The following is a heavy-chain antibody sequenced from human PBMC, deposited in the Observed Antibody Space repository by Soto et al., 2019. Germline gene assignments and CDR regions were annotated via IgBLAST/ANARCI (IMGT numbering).Heavy chain of an antibody. V-gene: IGHV1-2*04. Sequence: ASVKVSCKASGYTFTGYYMHWVRQAPGQGLEWMGWINPNSGGTNYAQKFQGWVTMTRDTSISTAYMELSRLRSDDTAVYYCARGNGGSYYYLDYWGQGTLVTVSS. D-gene: IGHD1-26*01. CDR3: ARGNGGSYYYLDY. CDR1: GYTFTGYY. J-gene: IGHJ4*02. CDR2: INPNSGGT.